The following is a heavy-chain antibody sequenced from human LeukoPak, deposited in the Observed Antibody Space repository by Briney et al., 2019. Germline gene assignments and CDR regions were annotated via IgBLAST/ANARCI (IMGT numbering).Heavy chain of an antibody. CDR1: GGSISSHF. Sequence: PSETLSLTCTVSGGSISSHFWSWIRQPPRKGLEWIGYIHYSGNTKYNPSLKSRVTISVDMSKNQFPLKLSSVTAADTAVYYCARDPIPNSSGCSVFDYWGQGTLVTVYS. D-gene: IGHD6-25*01. J-gene: IGHJ4*02. CDR3: ARDPIPNSSGCSVFDY. V-gene: IGHV4-59*11. CDR2: IHYSGNT.